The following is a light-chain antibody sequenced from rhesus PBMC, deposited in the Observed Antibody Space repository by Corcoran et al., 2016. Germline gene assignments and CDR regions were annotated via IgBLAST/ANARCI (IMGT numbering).Light chain of an antibody. J-gene: IGKJ2*01. Sequence: DIQMTQSPSSLSASVGDRISITCRASQGISNWLAWYQQKPGNAPKLLIYKASSLKSGAPSRFSASGSGTDFTLTIRSLQPEDFATYYRQQYNRAPYSFGQGTKVEIK. CDR1: QGISNW. CDR3: QQYNRAPYS. CDR2: KAS. V-gene: IGKV1-21*01.